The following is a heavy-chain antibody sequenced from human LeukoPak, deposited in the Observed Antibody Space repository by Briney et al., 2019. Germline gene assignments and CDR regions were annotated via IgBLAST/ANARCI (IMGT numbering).Heavy chain of an antibody. D-gene: IGHD3-16*01. Sequence: SETLSLTCTVSGGSISSSSYYWGWIRQPPGKGLEWIGRIYTSGSTNYNPSLKSRVTISVDTSKNQFSLKLSSVTAADTAVYYCARALGGQSDWGQGTLVTVSS. V-gene: IGHV4-39*07. CDR2: IYTSGST. J-gene: IGHJ4*02. CDR1: GGSISSSSYY. CDR3: ARALGGQSD.